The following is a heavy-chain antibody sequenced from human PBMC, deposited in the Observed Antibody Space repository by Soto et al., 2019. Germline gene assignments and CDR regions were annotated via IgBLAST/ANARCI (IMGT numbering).Heavy chain of an antibody. J-gene: IGHJ4*02. D-gene: IGHD3-16*02. CDR3: ARGPSEYIWGSYLRYCDS. CDR2: ISGSIGHT. Sequence: EVQLLESGGGLVQPGGSLRLSCAASGFTFSSFAMNWVRQAPGKGLEWVSAISGSIGHTYYADSVKGRFIISRDNSKNTLYLKMDSLSADDTAVYYCARGPSEYIWGSYLRYCDSWGQGSLVTVSS. V-gene: IGHV3-23*01. CDR1: GFTFSSFA.